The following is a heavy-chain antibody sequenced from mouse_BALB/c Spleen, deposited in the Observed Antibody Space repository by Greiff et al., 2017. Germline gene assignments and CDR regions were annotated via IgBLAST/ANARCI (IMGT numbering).Heavy chain of an antibody. J-gene: IGHJ3*01. Sequence: VQLQQSGAELAKPGASVKMSCKASGYTFTSYWMHWVKQRPGQGLEWIGYINPSTGYTEYNQKFKDKATLTADKSSSTAYMQLSSLTSEDSAVYYCARRLWFAYWGQGTLVTVSA. CDR1: GYTFTSYW. CDR2: INPSTGYT. V-gene: IGHV1-7*01. D-gene: IGHD3-2*02. CDR3: ARRLWFAY.